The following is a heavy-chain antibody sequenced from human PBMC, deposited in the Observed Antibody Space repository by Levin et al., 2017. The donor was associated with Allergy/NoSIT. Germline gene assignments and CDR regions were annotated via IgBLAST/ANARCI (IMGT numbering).Heavy chain of an antibody. J-gene: IGHJ4*02. V-gene: IGHV3-9*01. CDR1: GFTFEDYG. D-gene: IGHD2-8*01. CDR3: AKSSIGYCTNGVCPPLN. CDR2: ISWNSGSI. Sequence: SCVASGFTFEDYGMHWVRQVPGKGLEWVSSISWNSGSIGYAESVKGRFTISRDDARNSLYLQMNSLRVEDTALYYCAKSSIGYCTNGVCPPLNWGQGTLVTVSS.